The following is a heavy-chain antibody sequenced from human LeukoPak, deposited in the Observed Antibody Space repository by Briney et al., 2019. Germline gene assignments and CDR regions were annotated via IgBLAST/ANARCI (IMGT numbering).Heavy chain of an antibody. J-gene: IGHJ4*02. V-gene: IGHV3-21*01. D-gene: IGHD6-13*01. CDR1: GFTFNSYA. CDR2: ISVSSGDI. CDR3: ARSLSSSWHYFDF. Sequence: GGSLRLSCAASGFTFNSYAMNWVRQAPGKGLEWVSSISVSSGDIYYSDSMKSRFTISRDNAKNSLYLQLKGLRAEDTAVYYCARSLSSSWHYFDFWGQGTLVTVSS.